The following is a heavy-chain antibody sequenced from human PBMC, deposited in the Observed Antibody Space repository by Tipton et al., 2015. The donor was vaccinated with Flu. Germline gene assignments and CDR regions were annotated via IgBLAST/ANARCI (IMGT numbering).Heavy chain of an antibody. CDR2: INGGGYVI. V-gene: IGHV3-48*03. CDR1: GFTFSTYE. D-gene: IGHD1-1*01. CDR3: ARGSQLGRFFDY. Sequence: SLRLSCEASGFTFSTYEMNWVCQAPGKGLEWIAYINGGGYVIYYTASVQGRFTISRDNAKNSLFLDMNNLGAEDTALYYCARGSQLGRFFDYWGQGARVTVSS. J-gene: IGHJ4*02.